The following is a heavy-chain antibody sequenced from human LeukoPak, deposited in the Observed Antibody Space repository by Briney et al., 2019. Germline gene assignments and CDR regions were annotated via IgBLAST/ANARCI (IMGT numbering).Heavy chain of an antibody. J-gene: IGHJ6*03. V-gene: IGHV3-30-3*01. CDR3: ARDGGSYYPYYYYYYMDV. CDR2: ISYDGSNK. Sequence: GGSLRLSCAASGFTFSNYVIHWVRQAPGKGLEWVAVISYDGSNKYYADSVKGRFTISRDNAKNSLYLQMNSLRAEDTAVYYCARDGGSYYPYYYYYYMDVWGKGTTVTVSS. CDR1: GFTFSNYV. D-gene: IGHD1-26*01.